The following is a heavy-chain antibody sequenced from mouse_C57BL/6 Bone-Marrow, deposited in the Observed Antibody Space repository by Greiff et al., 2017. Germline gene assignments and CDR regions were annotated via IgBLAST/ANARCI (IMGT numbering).Heavy chain of an antibody. CDR1: GFTFSDYG. Sequence: EVQRVESGGGLVKPGGSLKLSCAASGFTFSDYGMHWVRQAPEKGLEWVAYISSGSSTIYYADTVKGRFAISRDNAKNTLFLQMTSLRSENTAMYYCAGNYYGSPYYFDYWGQGTTLTVSS. D-gene: IGHD1-1*01. CDR3: AGNYYGSPYYFDY. J-gene: IGHJ2*01. CDR2: ISSGSSTI. V-gene: IGHV5-17*01.